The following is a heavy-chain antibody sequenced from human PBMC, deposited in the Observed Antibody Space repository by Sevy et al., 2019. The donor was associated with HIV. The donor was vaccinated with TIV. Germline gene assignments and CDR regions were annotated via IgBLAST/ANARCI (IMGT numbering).Heavy chain of an antibody. Sequence: GGSLRLSCAASGFTFSSYWMSWVRQAPGKGLEWVATTKEDGSERNYVDSVKGRFTISGDNAKNSVYLQMNSLRAEDTAVYYCARDHVKDGDLGDYYYFAMDLWGQGTTVTVSS. CDR3: ARDHVKDGDLGDYYYFAMDL. D-gene: IGHD4-17*01. J-gene: IGHJ6*02. CDR2: TKEDGSER. V-gene: IGHV3-7*03. CDR1: GFTFSSYW.